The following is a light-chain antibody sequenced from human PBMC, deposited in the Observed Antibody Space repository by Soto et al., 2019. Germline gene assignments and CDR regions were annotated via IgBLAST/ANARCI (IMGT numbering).Light chain of an antibody. V-gene: IGKV3-15*01. Sequence: EMVMTQSPAALSVSPGERVTLSCSASESLSTYLAWYQHKPGQAPRLLIYGASTKATGIPARFSGSGSATDFTLTISSLQSEDFAVYYCQSYNDWPFSFGQGTKVEIK. J-gene: IGKJ2*01. CDR3: QSYNDWPFS. CDR1: ESLSTY. CDR2: GAS.